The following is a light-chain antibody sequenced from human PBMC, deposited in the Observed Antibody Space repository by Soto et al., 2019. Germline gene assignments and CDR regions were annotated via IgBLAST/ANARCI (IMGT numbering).Light chain of an antibody. J-gene: IGKJ1*01. CDR1: QSVRSSY. V-gene: IGKV3-20*01. Sequence: EIVLTQSPGTLYLSPGERATLSGRASQSVRSSYLAWDHQKPGQAPRLLIYGASSRATGIPDRFSGNRSGTDFTLPISRLEPEDFAVYYFQQYRSSPGSFGQGTKVQLK. CDR3: QQYRSSPGS. CDR2: GAS.